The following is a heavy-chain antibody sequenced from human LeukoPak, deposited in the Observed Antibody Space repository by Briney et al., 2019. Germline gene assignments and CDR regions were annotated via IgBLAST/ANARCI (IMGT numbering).Heavy chain of an antibody. D-gene: IGHD4-23*01. J-gene: IGHJ4*02. CDR2: ISGSRRST. CDR3: AKERTGGGPLDY. Sequence: GGSLRLSCAASGFTFSSYAMSWVRRAPGKGLEWVSGISGSRRSTKYADSVDDRLTISRDKTKHSLYLQMNSLRADDTSVYYCAKERTGGGPLDYWGQGTLVTVSS. CDR1: GFTFSSYA. V-gene: IGHV3-23*01.